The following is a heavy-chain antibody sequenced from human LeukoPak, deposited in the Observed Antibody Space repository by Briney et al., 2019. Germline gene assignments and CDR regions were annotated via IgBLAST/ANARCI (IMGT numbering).Heavy chain of an antibody. J-gene: IGHJ4*02. CDR3: ARKWLRLGLFDY. D-gene: IGHD5-12*01. Sequence: SVKVSCKASGGTFSSYAISWVRQAPGQGLEWMGGIIPIFGTANYAQKFQGRVTITADESTSTAYMELSSLRSEGTAVYYCARKWLRLGLFDYWGQGTLVTVSS. CDR1: GGTFSSYA. V-gene: IGHV1-69*01. CDR2: IIPIFGTA.